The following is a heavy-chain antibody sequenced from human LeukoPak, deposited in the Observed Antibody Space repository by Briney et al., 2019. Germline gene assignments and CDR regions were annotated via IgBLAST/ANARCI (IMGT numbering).Heavy chain of an antibody. CDR3: ARLGYYDSSGYYTDV. CDR1: GGSFSGYY. CDR2: INHSGST. V-gene: IGHV4-34*01. Sequence: KSSETLSLTCAVYGGSFSGYYWSWIRQPPGKGLEWIGEINHSGSTNYNPSLKSRVTISVDTSKNQFSLKLSSVSAPDTAVYYCARLGYYDSSGYYTDVWGKGTTVTVSS. D-gene: IGHD3-22*01. J-gene: IGHJ6*03.